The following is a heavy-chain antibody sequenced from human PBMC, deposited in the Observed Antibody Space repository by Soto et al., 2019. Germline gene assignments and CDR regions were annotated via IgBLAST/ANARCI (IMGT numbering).Heavy chain of an antibody. D-gene: IGHD6-13*01. J-gene: IGHJ6*02. CDR3: ARGIPKQHIYYYYGMDV. CDR2: ISSSSSYI. Sequence: GGSLRLSCAASGFTFSSYSMNWVRQAPGKGLEWVSSISSSSSYIYYADSVKGRFTISRDNAKNSLYLQMNSLRAEDTAVYYCARGIPKQHIYYYYGMDVWGQGTTVNVSS. V-gene: IGHV3-21*01. CDR1: GFTFSSYS.